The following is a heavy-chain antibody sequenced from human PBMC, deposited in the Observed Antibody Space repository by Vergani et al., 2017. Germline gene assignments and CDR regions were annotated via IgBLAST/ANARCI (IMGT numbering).Heavy chain of an antibody. CDR3: ARGSAAFYYYYYMDV. Sequence: EVQLLESGGGLVQPGGSLTLSCAASGFTFSSYEMNWVRQAPGKGLEWVSYISSSCSTIYYADSVKGRFTISRDNAKNSLYLQMPSLRAEDTAVYYCARGSAAFYYYYYMDVWGKGTTVTVSS. V-gene: IGHV3-48*03. J-gene: IGHJ6*03. CDR2: ISSSCSTI. D-gene: IGHD2-2*01. CDR1: GFTFSSYE.